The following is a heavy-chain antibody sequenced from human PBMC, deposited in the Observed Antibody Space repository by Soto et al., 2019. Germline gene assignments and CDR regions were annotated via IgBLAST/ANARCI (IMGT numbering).Heavy chain of an antibody. CDR1: GGSISSSSYY. Sequence: SKTLSLTCTVSGGSISSSSYYWGWIRQPPGKGLEWIGSIYYSGSTYYNPSLKSRVTISVDTSKNQFSLKLSSVTAADTVLYYCARRYYDILTGYYIFDPWGQGTLVTVSS. CDR3: ARRYYDILTGYYIFDP. CDR2: IYYSGST. J-gene: IGHJ5*02. V-gene: IGHV4-39*01. D-gene: IGHD3-9*01.